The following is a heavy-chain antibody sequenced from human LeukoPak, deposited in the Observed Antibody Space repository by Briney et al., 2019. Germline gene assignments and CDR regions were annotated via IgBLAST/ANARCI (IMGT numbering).Heavy chain of an antibody. D-gene: IGHD3-10*01. Sequence: GGSLRLSCAASGFTFSSYAMSWIRQAPGKGLEWVSGINGNADSTYYADSVKGRFTISRDNSKNTVYLQVNSLRAEDTAVYYCAKDHGSGSQYNSLLDYWGQGTLVTVSS. CDR1: GFTFSSYA. V-gene: IGHV3-23*01. J-gene: IGHJ4*02. CDR2: INGNADST. CDR3: AKDHGSGSQYNSLLDY.